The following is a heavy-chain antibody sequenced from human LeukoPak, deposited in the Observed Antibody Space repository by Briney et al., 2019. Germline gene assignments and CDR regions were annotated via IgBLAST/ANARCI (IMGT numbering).Heavy chain of an antibody. V-gene: IGHV4-59*01. D-gene: IGHD5-12*01. CDR2: IYHSGST. CDR3: ARSGYSGFDY. J-gene: IGHJ4*02. Sequence: PSETLSLTCTVSGGSISSYYWSWIRQPPGKGLEWIGYIYHSGSTNYNPSLKSRVTISVDTSKNQFSLKLSSVTAADTAVYYCARSGYSGFDYWGQGTLVTVSS. CDR1: GGSISSYY.